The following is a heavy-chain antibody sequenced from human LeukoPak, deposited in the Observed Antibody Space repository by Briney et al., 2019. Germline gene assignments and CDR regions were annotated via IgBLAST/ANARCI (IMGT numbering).Heavy chain of an antibody. CDR2: ISGNGAST. Sequence: PGGSLRLSCAASGLSFSSYGMSWVRQAPGQGLEWVSTISGNGASTYYADSVKGRFTISRGNSKNTLHLQMNSLRAEDTAVYYCAKGSYYYDSSGYSPAPGDWGQGTLVTVSS. D-gene: IGHD3-22*01. CDR1: GLSFSSYG. CDR3: AKGSYYYDSSGYSPAPGD. V-gene: IGHV3-23*01. J-gene: IGHJ4*02.